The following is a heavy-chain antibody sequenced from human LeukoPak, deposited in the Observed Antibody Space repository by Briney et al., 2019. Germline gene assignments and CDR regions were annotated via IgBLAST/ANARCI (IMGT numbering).Heavy chain of an antibody. Sequence: PSETLSLTCAVSGGSISSGDYSWSWIWQPPGSGLEWIGYIWHSGHTNYNPSLRSRVTISVARSNNQFSLRLSSVTAADTAVYYCARARESMATAGSYFDYWGQGTLVTVSS. CDR1: GGSISSGDYS. D-gene: IGHD6-13*01. CDR2: IWHSGHT. V-gene: IGHV4-30-2*01. J-gene: IGHJ4*02. CDR3: ARARESMATAGSYFDY.